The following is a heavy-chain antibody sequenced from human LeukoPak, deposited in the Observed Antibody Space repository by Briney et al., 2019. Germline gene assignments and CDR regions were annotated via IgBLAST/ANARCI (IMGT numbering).Heavy chain of an antibody. D-gene: IGHD3-3*01. V-gene: IGHV4-4*07. CDR2: IYTSGST. CDR1: GGSISSYY. Sequence: SETLSLTCTVSGGSISSYYWSWIRQPAGKGLEWIGRIYTSGSTNYNPSLKSRVTMSVDTSKNQFSLKLSSVTAADTAVYYCARDGAYYDLWSGYRGPLGPTFDPWGQGTLVTVSS. CDR3: ARDGAYYDLWSGYRGPLGPTFDP. J-gene: IGHJ5*02.